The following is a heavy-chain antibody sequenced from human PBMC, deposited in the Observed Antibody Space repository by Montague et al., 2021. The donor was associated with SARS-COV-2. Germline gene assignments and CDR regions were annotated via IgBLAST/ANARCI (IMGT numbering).Heavy chain of an antibody. J-gene: IGHJ6*03. V-gene: IGHV4-34*01. D-gene: IGHD3-10*01. CDR1: GTSFSGYY. Sequence: SETLSLTCAVHGTSFSGYYWNWIRQPPGKRLEWIGEINHGGSTKYSPFLKSRLTISADTSKNQFSLKLTSVAAADTAVYYCARLRDGVVPSPILGVGPYYSYYYMDVWGRGTTVTVSS. CDR3: ARLRDGVVPSPILGVGPYYSYYYMDV. CDR2: INHGGST.